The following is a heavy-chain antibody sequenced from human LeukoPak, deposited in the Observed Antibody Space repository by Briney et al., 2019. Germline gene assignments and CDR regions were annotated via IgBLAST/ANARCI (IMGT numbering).Heavy chain of an antibody. CDR1: GFTFSSYG. J-gene: IGHJ5*02. D-gene: IGHD3-22*01. CDR3: AKVSSQYYYDSSGYLNR. CDR2: ISYDGSNK. Sequence: PGGSLRLSCAASGFTFSSYGMHWVRQAPGKGLEWVAVISYDGSNKYYADSVKGRFTISRDNSKNTLYLQMNSLRAEDTAVYYCAKVSSQYYYDSSGYLNRWGQGTLVTVSS. V-gene: IGHV3-30*18.